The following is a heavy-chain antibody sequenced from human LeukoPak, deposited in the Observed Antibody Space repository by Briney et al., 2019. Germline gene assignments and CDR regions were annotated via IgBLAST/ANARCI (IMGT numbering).Heavy chain of an antibody. D-gene: IGHD3-22*01. V-gene: IGHV1-2*02. CDR1: GYTFTGYY. J-gene: IGHJ4*02. Sequence: ASVKVSCKASGYTFTGYYMHWVRQAPGQGLEWMGWINPNSGGTNYAQKFQGRVTMTRDTSISTAYMERSRLRSDDTAVYYCARDDSSGYYYFDYWGQRTLVTVSS. CDR3: ARDDSSGYYYFDY. CDR2: INPNSGGT.